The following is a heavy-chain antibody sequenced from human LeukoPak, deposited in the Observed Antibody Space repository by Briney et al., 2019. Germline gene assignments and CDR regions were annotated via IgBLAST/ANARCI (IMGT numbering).Heavy chain of an antibody. CDR3: ARDSRGVAPWYFDV. Sequence: PSETLSLTCIVSGFVSGESISTYSWSWFRQAAGKGLEWLGRINTSGSTNYNPSLMSRVTISEDKSNNQLSLKLSPVTAADTAVYYCARDSRGVAPWYFDVWGRGTLVTVSS. J-gene: IGHJ2*01. CDR1: GESISTYS. CDR2: INTSGST. D-gene: IGHD3-22*01. V-gene: IGHV4-4*07.